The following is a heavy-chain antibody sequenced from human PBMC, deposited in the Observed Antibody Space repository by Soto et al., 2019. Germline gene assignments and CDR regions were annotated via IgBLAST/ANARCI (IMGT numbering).Heavy chain of an antibody. V-gene: IGHV4-59*08. D-gene: IGHD6-13*01. CDR3: ARRTAGKRYYFDY. CDR1: GGSISSYY. J-gene: IGHJ4*02. CDR2: IYYSGST. Sequence: ETLSLTCTVSGGSISSYYWSWIRQPPGKGLEWIGYIYYSGSTNYNPSLKSRVTISVDTSKNQFSLKLSSVTAADTAVYYCARRTAGKRYYFDYWGQGTLVTVSS.